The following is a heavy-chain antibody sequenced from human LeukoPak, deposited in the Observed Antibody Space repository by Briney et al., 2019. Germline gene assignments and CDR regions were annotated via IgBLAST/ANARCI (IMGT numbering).Heavy chain of an antibody. D-gene: IGHD6-6*01. CDR2: IIPIFGTA. CDR1: GGTFSSYA. J-gene: IGHJ5*02. Sequence: SVKVSCKASGGTFSSYAISWVRQAPGQGLEWMGGIIPIFGTANYAQKFQGRVTITADKSTSTAYMELGSLRSEDTAVYYCARSPEYSSSDWFDPWGQGTLVTVSS. V-gene: IGHV1-69*06. CDR3: ARSPEYSSSDWFDP.